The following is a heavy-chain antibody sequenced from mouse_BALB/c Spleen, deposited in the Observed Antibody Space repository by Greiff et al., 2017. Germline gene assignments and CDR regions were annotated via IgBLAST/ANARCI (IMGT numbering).Heavy chain of an antibody. Sequence: QVQLQQPGAELVKPGASVKLSCKASGYTFTSYYMYWVKQRPGQGLEWIGGINPSNGGTNFNEKFKSKATLTVDKSSSTAYMQLSSLTSEDSAVYYCTRKKLRDWYFDVWGAGTTVTVAS. CDR1: GYTFTSYY. D-gene: IGHD1-1*01. V-gene: IGHV1S81*02. J-gene: IGHJ1*01. CDR2: INPSNGGT. CDR3: TRKKLRDWYFDV.